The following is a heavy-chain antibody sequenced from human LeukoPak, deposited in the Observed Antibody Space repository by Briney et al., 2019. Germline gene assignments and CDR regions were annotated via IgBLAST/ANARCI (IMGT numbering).Heavy chain of an antibody. CDR3: AREDCSGGSCYNNWFAP. J-gene: IGHJ5*02. Sequence: GGSLRLSCAASGFTFSSYHMNLVRQAPGKGLEWVSYISSSGSTIYYADSVKGRFTISRDNAKNSLYLQMNSLRAEDTAVYYCAREDCSGGSCYNNWFAPWGQGTLVTVSS. CDR2: ISSSGSTI. CDR1: GFTFSSYH. V-gene: IGHV3-48*03. D-gene: IGHD2-15*01.